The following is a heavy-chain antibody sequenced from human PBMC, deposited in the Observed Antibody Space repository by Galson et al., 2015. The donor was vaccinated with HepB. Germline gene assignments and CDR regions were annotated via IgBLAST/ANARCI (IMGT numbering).Heavy chain of an antibody. Sequence: SLRLSCAASAFPFSGFLMSWVRQPPGKGLEWVATVKQDGSEKYYVDSVKGRFVISRDNAKNSLYLQMNNLRAEDTAVYYCATLRTYDSRGYDYDFWGQGTLVTVSS. CDR1: AFPFSGFL. CDR3: ATLRTYDSRGYDYDF. CDR2: VKQDGSEK. V-gene: IGHV3-7*01. J-gene: IGHJ4*02. D-gene: IGHD3-22*01.